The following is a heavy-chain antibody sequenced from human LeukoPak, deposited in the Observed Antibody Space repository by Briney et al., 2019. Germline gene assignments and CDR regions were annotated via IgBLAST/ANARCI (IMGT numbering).Heavy chain of an antibody. J-gene: IGHJ3*02. V-gene: IGHV4-34*01. Sequence: PSETLSLTCAVYGGSFSGYYWSWIRQPPGKGLEWIGEINHSGSTNYNPSLKSRVTISVDTSKNQFSLKLSSVTAADTAVYYCARGILTGYYSQEPDDAFDIWGRGTMVTVSS. D-gene: IGHD3-9*01. CDR2: INHSGST. CDR1: GGSFSGYY. CDR3: ARGILTGYYSQEPDDAFDI.